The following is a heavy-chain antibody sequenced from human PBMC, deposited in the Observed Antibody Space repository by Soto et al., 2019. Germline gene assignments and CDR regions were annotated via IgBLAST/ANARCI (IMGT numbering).Heavy chain of an antibody. V-gene: IGHV5-51*01. CDR3: ATYYYGGSGFYSDGAFDV. Sequence: PGESLKISCKGSGYRFTNYWIGWVRQMPGEGLEWLGIIYPGDSDTRYSPSFQGHVTISADKSISTAYLQWNSLRASDTAMYYCATYYYGGSGFYSDGAFDVWGQGTMVTVSS. CDR1: GYRFTNYW. CDR2: IYPGDSDT. D-gene: IGHD3-22*01. J-gene: IGHJ3*01.